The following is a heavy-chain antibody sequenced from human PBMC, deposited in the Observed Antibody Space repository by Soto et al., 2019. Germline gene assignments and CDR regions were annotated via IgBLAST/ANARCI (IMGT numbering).Heavy chain of an antibody. V-gene: IGHV3-9*01. Sequence: EVQLVESGGGLVQPGRSLRLSCAASGFTFDDYAMHWVRQAPGKGLEWVSAINWNSDNIGYADSVKGRFTISRDNAKSSLFLQMNSLRPEDSALYYCAKEGRGWYGLDYWGQGALVTVSS. D-gene: IGHD6-19*01. CDR2: INWNSDNI. CDR1: GFTFDDYA. J-gene: IGHJ4*02. CDR3: AKEGRGWYGLDY.